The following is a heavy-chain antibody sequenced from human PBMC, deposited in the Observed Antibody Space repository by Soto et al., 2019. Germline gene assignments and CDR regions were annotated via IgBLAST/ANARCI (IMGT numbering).Heavy chain of an antibody. V-gene: IGHV3-23*01. D-gene: IGHD3-10*01. CDR1: GFTFSSYA. CDR2: ISGSGGST. Sequence: EVQLLESGGGLVQPGGSLRLSCAASGFTFSSYAMSWVRQAPGKGLEWVSAISGSGGSTYYAYSVKGRFTISRDNSKNTLYLQMNSLRAEDTAVYYCAKLSAAMRGFLDYWGQGTLVTVSS. J-gene: IGHJ4*02. CDR3: AKLSAAMRGFLDY.